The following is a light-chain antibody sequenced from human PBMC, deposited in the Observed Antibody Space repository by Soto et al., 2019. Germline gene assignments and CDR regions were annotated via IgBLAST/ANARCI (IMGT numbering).Light chain of an antibody. J-gene: IGKJ1*01. V-gene: IGKV3-20*01. CDR1: QSVSSSY. CDR2: GAS. CDR3: QQYGSSSWT. Sequence: EIVLTQSPGTLSLSPGERATLSCRASQSVSSSYLAWYQQKPGQAPRLLIYGASSRATGIPDRFSGSVSGTDFTLTSSRLEPEDFALYYCQQYGSSSWTFGQGTKVEIK.